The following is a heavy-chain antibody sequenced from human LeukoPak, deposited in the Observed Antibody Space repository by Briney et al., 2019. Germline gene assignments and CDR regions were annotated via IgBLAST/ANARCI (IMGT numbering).Heavy chain of an antibody. Sequence: GGSLRLSCAASGFTFSSYAVSWVRQAPGKGLEWVSGISGSGGSTYYADSVKGRCTISRDNSKNTMYLQMNSLRAEDTAVYYCANSLYSSSSADYWGQGTLVTVSS. CDR2: ISGSGGST. V-gene: IGHV3-23*01. CDR3: ANSLYSSSSADY. CDR1: GFTFSSYA. J-gene: IGHJ4*02. D-gene: IGHD6-6*01.